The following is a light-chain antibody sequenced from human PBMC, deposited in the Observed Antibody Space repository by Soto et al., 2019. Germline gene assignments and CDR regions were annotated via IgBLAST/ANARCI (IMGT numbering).Light chain of an antibody. J-gene: IGLJ2*01. V-gene: IGLV2-23*01. CDR1: SSNVGSYNL. CDR3: SSYAGSSTWV. Sequence: QSALTQPASVSGSPGQSITISCTGTSSNVGSYNLVSWYQQHPGKAPKLMIYEGNKRPSGVPDRFSGSKSGNTASLTISGLQAEDEADYCCSSYAGSSTWVFGGGIKLTVL. CDR2: EGN.